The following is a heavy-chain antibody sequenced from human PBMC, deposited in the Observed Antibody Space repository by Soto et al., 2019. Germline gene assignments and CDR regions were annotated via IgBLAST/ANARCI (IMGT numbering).Heavy chain of an antibody. J-gene: IGHJ4*02. Sequence: EVQLVESGGGLVQPGGSLRLSCAASGFTVSSNYMSWVRQAPGKGLEWVSVIYSGGSTYYADSVKGRFTISRHNSKNTLYLQMNSLGAEDTAVYYCARANSGYDFGGYYFDYWGQGTLVTVSS. D-gene: IGHD5-12*01. CDR1: GFTVSSNY. V-gene: IGHV3-53*04. CDR3: ARANSGYDFGGYYFDY. CDR2: IYSGGST.